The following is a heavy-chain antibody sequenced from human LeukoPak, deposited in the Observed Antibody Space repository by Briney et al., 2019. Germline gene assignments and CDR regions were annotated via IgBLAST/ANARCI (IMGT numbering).Heavy chain of an antibody. V-gene: IGHV3-48*03. Sequence: GGSLRLSCAASGFTFSSYEMNWVRQDPGKGLEWLSFISSSGSTIYYADSVKGRFTISRDNAKNSLYLQMNSLRAEDTAVYYCAKVSETYWYFDLWGRGTLVTVSS. J-gene: IGHJ2*01. CDR1: GFTFSSYE. CDR2: ISSSGSTI. CDR3: AKVSETYWYFDL.